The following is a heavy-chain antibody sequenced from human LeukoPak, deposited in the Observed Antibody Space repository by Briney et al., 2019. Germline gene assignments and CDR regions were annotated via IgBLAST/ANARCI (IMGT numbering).Heavy chain of an antibody. CDR1: GFTFSSYS. J-gene: IGHJ6*04. Sequence: GGSLRLSCAASGFTFSSYSMSWVRQAPGKGLEWVSGISGSGGTTYYADSVKGRFTISRDDSKNTLYLQMNSLRAEDTAVYYCAELGITMIGGVWGKGTTVTISS. D-gene: IGHD3-10*02. V-gene: IGHV3-23*01. CDR3: AELGITMIGGV. CDR2: ISGSGGTT.